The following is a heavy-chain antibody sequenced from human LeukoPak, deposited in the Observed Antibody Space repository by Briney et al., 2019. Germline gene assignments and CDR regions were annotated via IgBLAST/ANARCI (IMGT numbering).Heavy chain of an antibody. J-gene: IGHJ6*03. CDR1: VNSTSSGSYY. V-gene: IGHV4-61*02. CDR3: ARLGIAAAGTYYYYMDV. D-gene: IGHD6-13*01. CDR2: IYTSWST. Sequence: PSETLSLSSTLSVNSTSSGSYYWSWIRQPAGKGLEWVVRIYTSWSTNYNPSLKSRVTILVNTSKNQFSLKLSSVTAADTAVYYCARLGIAAAGTYYYYMDVWGKGTTVTVSS.